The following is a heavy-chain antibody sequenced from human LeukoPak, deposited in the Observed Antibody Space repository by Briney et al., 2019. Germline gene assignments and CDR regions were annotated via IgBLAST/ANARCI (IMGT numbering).Heavy chain of an antibody. CDR2: IIPIFGTA. Sequence: SVKVSCKASGGTFSSYAISWVRQAPGQGLEWMGRIIPIFGTANYAQKFQGRVTITTDESTSTAYMELSSLRSEDMAVYYCARDTIRGSGWFDYWGQGTLVTVSS. CDR3: ARDTIRGSGWFDY. V-gene: IGHV1-69*05. CDR1: GGTFSSYA. J-gene: IGHJ4*02. D-gene: IGHD6-19*01.